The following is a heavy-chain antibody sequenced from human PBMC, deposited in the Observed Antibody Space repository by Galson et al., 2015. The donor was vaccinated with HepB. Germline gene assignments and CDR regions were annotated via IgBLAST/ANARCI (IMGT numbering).Heavy chain of an antibody. J-gene: IGHJ6*02. D-gene: IGHD3-22*01. Sequence: SVKVSCKASGGSFSSYFISWVRQAPGQGLEWMGGIIPLFDTSNYAQKFQGRLTITADKSTRTAYMELSSLRSEDTAIYYCARDYYHDTSGPDLNGMDVWGQGTTVTVSS. CDR3: ARDYYHDTSGPDLNGMDV. CDR2: IIPLFDTS. CDR1: GGSFSSYF. V-gene: IGHV1-69*06.